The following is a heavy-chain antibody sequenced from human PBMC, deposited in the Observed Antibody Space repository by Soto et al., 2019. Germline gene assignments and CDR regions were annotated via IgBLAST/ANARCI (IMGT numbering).Heavy chain of an antibody. V-gene: IGHV4-34*01. CDR3: ARMAGPWYFDL. J-gene: IGHJ2*01. CDR1: GGSFSGFY. CDR2: INHSGSS. Sequence: SETLSLTCAVHGGSFSGFYWTWIRQPPGKGLEWIGEINHSGSSNYNPPLKSRVTMSLDTSRNQFPLSLNSVTAADTAVYYCARMAGPWYFDLWGRGTLVTVSS.